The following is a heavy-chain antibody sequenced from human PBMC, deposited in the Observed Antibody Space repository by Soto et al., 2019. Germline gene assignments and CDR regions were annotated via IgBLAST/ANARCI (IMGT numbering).Heavy chain of an antibody. V-gene: IGHV4-34*01. CDR3: ARMAGPWYFDL. J-gene: IGHJ2*01. CDR1: GGSFSGFY. CDR2: INHSGSS. Sequence: SETLSLTCAVHGGSFSGFYWTWIRQPPGKGLEWIGEINHSGSSNYNPPLKSRVTMSLDTSRNQFPLSLNSVTAADTAVYYCARMAGPWYFDLWGRGTLVTVSS.